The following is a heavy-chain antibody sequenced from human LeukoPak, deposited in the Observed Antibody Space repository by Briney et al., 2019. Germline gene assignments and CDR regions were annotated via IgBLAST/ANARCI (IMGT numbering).Heavy chain of an antibody. J-gene: IGHJ4*02. CDR1: GYTFTGYY. CDR2: INPNSGGA. CDR3: APTCSGGSCYQYYFDY. D-gene: IGHD2-15*01. V-gene: IGHV1-2*02. Sequence: ASVKVSGKASGYTFTGYYMHWVRQAPGHGLEWMGWINPNSGGANYAQKFQGRVTMTRDTSISTAYMELSRLRSDDTAVYYCAPTCSGGSCYQYYFDYWGQGTLVTVSS.